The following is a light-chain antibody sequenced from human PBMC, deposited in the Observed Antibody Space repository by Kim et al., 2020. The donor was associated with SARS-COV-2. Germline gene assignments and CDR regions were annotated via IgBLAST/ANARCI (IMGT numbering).Light chain of an antibody. V-gene: IGLV3-19*01. J-gene: IGLJ2*01. Sequence: ALGQTVRITGQGDSLRTYYTTWFQQKPGQAPIVVFYGKNNRPSGIPDRFSGSSSGNTASLTITATQAGDEADYYCNSRDNNDNVLFGGGTQLTVL. CDR3: NSRDNNDNVL. CDR2: GKN. CDR1: SLRTYY.